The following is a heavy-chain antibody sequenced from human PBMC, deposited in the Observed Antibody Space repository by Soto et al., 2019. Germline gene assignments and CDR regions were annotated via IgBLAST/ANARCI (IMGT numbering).Heavy chain of an antibody. CDR1: GYTFTSYG. D-gene: IGHD3-16*01. CDR3: ARSWVTGKGGMDV. CDR2: INGYTGNT. Sequence: ASVKVSFKASGYTFTSYGFSWVRQAPGQGLEWMGWINGYTGNTHYAQKFQGRVTMTTDTSTSTAYMELWTLISDDTAVYYCARSWVTGKGGMDVWGQGTTVTVSS. J-gene: IGHJ6*02. V-gene: IGHV1-18*01.